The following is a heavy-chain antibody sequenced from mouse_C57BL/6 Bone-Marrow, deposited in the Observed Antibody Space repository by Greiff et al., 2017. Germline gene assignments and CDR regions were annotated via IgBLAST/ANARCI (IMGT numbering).Heavy chain of an antibody. CDR3: ARDSSGREGFAY. Sequence: VQLQQSGAELVKPGASVKISCKASGYAFSSYWMNWVKQRPGKGLEWIGQIYPGDGDTNYNGKFKGKATLTADKSSSTAYMQRSSLTSEDSAVYFCARDSSGREGFAYWGQGTLVTVSA. CDR2: IYPGDGDT. CDR1: GYAFSSYW. J-gene: IGHJ3*01. V-gene: IGHV1-80*01. D-gene: IGHD3-2*02.